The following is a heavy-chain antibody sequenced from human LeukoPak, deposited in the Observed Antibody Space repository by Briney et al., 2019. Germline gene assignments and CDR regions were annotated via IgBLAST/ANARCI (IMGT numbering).Heavy chain of an antibody. V-gene: IGHV4-59*01. CDR1: GGSISSYY. D-gene: IGHD2-15*01. CDR3: ARHLVAATGIFFDY. J-gene: IGHJ4*02. Sequence: SETLSLTCTVSGGSISSYYWSWIRQPPGKGLEWIGYIYYSGSTNYNPSLKSRVTTSVDTSKNQFSLKLSSVTAADTAVYYCARHLVAATGIFFDYWGQGTLVTVSS. CDR2: IYYSGST.